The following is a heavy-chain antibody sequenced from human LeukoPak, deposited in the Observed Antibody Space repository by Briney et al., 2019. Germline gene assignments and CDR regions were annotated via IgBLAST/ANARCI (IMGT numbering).Heavy chain of an antibody. D-gene: IGHD3-22*01. J-gene: IGHJ4*02. CDR2: INHSGST. V-gene: IGHV4-34*01. CDR3: ARRERYDSSGSHDY. CDR1: GGSFSGYY. Sequence: SETLSLTCAVYGGSFSGYYWSWIRQSAGKGLEWIGEINHSGSTNYNPSLRSRVTISIDTSKNQFSLKLSSVTAAGTAVYYCARRERYDSSGSHDYWGQGTLVTVSS.